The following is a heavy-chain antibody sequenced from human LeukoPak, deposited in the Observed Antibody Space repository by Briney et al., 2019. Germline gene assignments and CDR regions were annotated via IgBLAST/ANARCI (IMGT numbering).Heavy chain of an antibody. Sequence: GASVKVSCTASGYTFTGYYMHWVRQAPGQGLEWMGWVNPNSGGTNYAQKFQGRVTMTRDTSISTAYMELSSLRSDDTAVYYCARGIMVRGVRPYFDYWGQGTLVTVSS. V-gene: IGHV1-2*02. CDR1: GYTFTGYY. CDR2: VNPNSGGT. CDR3: ARGIMVRGVRPYFDY. D-gene: IGHD3-10*01. J-gene: IGHJ4*02.